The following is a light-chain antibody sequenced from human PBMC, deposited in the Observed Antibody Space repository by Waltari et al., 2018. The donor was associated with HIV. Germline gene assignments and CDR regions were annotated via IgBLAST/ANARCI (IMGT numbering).Light chain of an antibody. CDR3: QQTFSPPRT. CDR2: GAS. CDR1: QNIVTY. V-gene: IGKV1-39*01. J-gene: IGKJ2*01. Sequence: DINMTQSPSSLSASVGDRVTITCWATQNIVTYLNWYHQSPGKAPTLLIFGASTLQDGVSSRFSGSGSETEFTLSIAGLQPEDFGTYSCQQTFSPPRTFGPGT.